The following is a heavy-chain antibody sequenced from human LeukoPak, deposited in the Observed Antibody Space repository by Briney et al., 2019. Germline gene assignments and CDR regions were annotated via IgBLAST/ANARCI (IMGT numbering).Heavy chain of an antibody. V-gene: IGHV3-30*02. CDR3: AKAAHGGWFDY. CDR2: IWYGGSNK. CDR1: GFTFSSYG. D-gene: IGHD6-19*01. Sequence: GSLRLSCAASGFTFSSYGMHWVRQAPGKGLEWVAVIWYGGSNKYYADSVKGRFTISRDNSKNTLYLQMNSLRAEDTAVYYCAKAAHGGWFDYWGQGTLVTVSS. J-gene: IGHJ4*02.